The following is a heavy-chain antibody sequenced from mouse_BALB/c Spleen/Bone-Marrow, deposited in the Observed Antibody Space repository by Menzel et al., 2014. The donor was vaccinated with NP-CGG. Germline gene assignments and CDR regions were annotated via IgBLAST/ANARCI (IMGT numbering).Heavy chain of an antibody. V-gene: IGHV1S81*02. CDR2: INPSNGGT. CDR1: GYTFTSYY. J-gene: IGHJ3*01. CDR3: TRPYYGYVGYAY. Sequence: QVQLQQSGAELVKPGASVKLSCKASGYTFTSYYMYWVKQRPGQGLEWIREINPSNGGTNFNEKFKSKATLTVDKSSGTAYMQLSSLTFEDSAIYYCTRPYYGYVGYAYWGQGTQVTVSA. D-gene: IGHD1-2*01.